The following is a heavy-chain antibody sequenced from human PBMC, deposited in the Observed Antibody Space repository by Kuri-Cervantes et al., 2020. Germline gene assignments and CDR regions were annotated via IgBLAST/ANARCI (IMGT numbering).Heavy chain of an antibody. CDR2: IYYSGST. J-gene: IGHJ3*02. D-gene: IGHD2-21*02. CDR3: ARSDFLAFDI. Sequence: ESLKISCTVSGGSISSSSYYWGWIRQPPGKGLEWIGSIYYSGSTYYNPSLKSRVTISVDTSKNQFSLTVSSVTAADTAVYYCARSDFLAFDIWGQGTMVTVSS. CDR1: GGSISSSSYY. V-gene: IGHV4-39*01.